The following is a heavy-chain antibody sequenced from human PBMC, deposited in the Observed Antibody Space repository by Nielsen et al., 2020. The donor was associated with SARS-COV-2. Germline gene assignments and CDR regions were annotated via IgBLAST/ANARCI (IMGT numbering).Heavy chain of an antibody. D-gene: IGHD1-26*01. V-gene: IGHV3-9*01. CDR2: ISWNSGSI. CDR3: AKDMGSTEDYYYGMDV. Sequence: GGSLRLSCAASGFTFDDYAMHWVQQAPGKGLEWVSGISWNSGSIGYADSVKGRFTISRDNAKNSLYLQMNSLRAEDTALYYCAKDMGSTEDYYYGMDVWGQGTTVTVSS. J-gene: IGHJ6*02. CDR1: GFTFDDYA.